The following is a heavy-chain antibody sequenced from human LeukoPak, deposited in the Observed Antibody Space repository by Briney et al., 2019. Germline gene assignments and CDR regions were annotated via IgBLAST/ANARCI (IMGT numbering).Heavy chain of an antibody. CDR2: INHSGST. D-gene: IGHD3-10*01. CDR3: AAFGESRFRWFDP. V-gene: IGHV4-34*01. CDR1: GGSFSGYY. J-gene: IGHJ5*02. Sequence: SETLSLTCAVYGGSFSGYYWSWIRQPPGKGLERIGEINHSGSTNYNPSLKSRVTISVDTSKNQFSLKLTSVTAADTAVYYCAAFGESRFRWFDPWGQGTLVTVSS.